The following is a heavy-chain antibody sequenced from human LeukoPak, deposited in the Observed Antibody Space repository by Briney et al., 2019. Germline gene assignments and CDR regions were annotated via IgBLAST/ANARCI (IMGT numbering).Heavy chain of an antibody. CDR2: IYTSGST. Sequence: SETLSLTCTVSGGSISSYYWSWIRQPAGKGLEWIGRIYTSGSTNYNPSLKSRVTMSVDTSKNQFSLKLSSVTAADTAVYYCARDRITMVRGALSSNYYYGMDVWGQGTTVTVSS. D-gene: IGHD3-10*01. CDR1: GGSISSYY. J-gene: IGHJ6*02. CDR3: ARDRITMVRGALSSNYYYGMDV. V-gene: IGHV4-4*07.